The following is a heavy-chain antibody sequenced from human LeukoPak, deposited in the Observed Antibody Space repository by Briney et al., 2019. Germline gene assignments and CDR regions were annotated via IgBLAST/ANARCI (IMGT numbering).Heavy chain of an antibody. CDR2: IYYSGST. Sequence: PSETLSLTCTVSGGSISSGGYYWSWIRQHPGKGLEWIGYIYYSGSTYYNPSLKSRVTISVDTSKNQFSLKLSSVTAADTAVYYCARACPREGEWLVGEGWFDPWGQGTLVTVSS. CDR1: GGSISSGGYY. D-gene: IGHD6-19*01. J-gene: IGHJ5*02. CDR3: ARACPREGEWLVGEGWFDP. V-gene: IGHV4-31*03.